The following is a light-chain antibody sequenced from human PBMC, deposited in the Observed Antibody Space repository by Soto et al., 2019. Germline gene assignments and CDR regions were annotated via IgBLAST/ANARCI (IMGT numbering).Light chain of an antibody. CDR2: AVS. CDR3: QLYGSSPLWT. CDR1: QSVSSY. Sequence: EIVLTQSPATLSLSPGERATLSCRASQSVSSYLAWYQQKPGQAPRLLIYAVSTRATGIPDRFSGSGSGTDFTLTISRLEPEDFAVYYCQLYGSSPLWTFGQGTKVDI. V-gene: IGKV3-20*01. J-gene: IGKJ1*01.